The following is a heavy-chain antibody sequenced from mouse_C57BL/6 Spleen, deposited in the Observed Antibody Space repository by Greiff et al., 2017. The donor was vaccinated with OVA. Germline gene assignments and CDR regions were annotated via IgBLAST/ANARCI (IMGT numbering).Heavy chain of an antibody. CDR1: GYAFSSSW. V-gene: IGHV1-82*01. D-gene: IGHD1-1*02. CDR3: ARGGGYYAMDY. J-gene: IGHJ4*01. CDR2: IYPGDGDT. Sequence: QVQLQQSGPELVKPGASVKISCKASGYAFSSSWMNWVKQRPGKGLEWIGRIYPGDGDTNYNGKFKGKATLTADKSSSTAYMQLSSLTSEDSAVYCGARGGGYYAMDYWGQGTSVTVSS.